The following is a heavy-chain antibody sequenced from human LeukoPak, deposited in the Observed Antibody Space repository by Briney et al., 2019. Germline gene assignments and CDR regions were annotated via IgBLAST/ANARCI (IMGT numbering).Heavy chain of an antibody. D-gene: IGHD3-10*01. J-gene: IGHJ3*02. V-gene: IGHV1-18*01. CDR2: ISGYNGST. CDR1: GYTFKTYV. CDR3: ASGSITMIRGVIFFPYGFDM. Sequence: ASVKVSCKASGYTFKTYVITWVRQAPGQGLEWMGWISGYNGSTKYAQKLQGRVTMTTDTSTSTAYMDLRSLRSDDTAVYYCASGSITMIRGVIFFPYGFDMWGQGTMVTVSS.